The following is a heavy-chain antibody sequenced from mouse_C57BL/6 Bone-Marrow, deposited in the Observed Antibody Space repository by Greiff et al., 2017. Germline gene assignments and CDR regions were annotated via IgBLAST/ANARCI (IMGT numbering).Heavy chain of an antibody. D-gene: IGHD2-2*01. J-gene: IGHJ2*01. CDR1: GFTFSSYG. V-gene: IGHV5-6*01. Sequence: EVQLVESGGDLVKPGGSLKLSCAASGFTFSSYGMSWVRQTPDKRLEWVATISSGGSYTYYPDSVKGRFTISRDNAKNTLYLQMSSLKSEDTAMYYCARHGYALDYWGQGTTLTVSS. CDR3: ARHGYALDY. CDR2: ISSGGSYT.